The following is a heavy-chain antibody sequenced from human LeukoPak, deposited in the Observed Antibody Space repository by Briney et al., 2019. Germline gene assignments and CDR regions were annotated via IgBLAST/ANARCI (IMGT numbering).Heavy chain of an antibody. Sequence: ASVKVSCKASGYTFTSYDINWVRQAPGQGLEWMGWMNPNSGNTGYAQKFQGRVTMTRNTSISTAYMELSSLRSEDTAVYYCAREAGPGILWFRELSRRRDAFDIWGQGTMVTVSS. CDR3: AREAGPGILWFRELSRRRDAFDI. CDR2: MNPNSGNT. CDR1: GYTFTSYD. V-gene: IGHV1-8*01. D-gene: IGHD3-10*01. J-gene: IGHJ3*02.